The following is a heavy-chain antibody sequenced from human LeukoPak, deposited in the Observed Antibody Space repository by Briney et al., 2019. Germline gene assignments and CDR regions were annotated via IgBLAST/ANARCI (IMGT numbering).Heavy chain of an antibody. V-gene: IGHV3-21*01. Sequence: GGPLRLSCAASGFTFSSYSMNWVRQAPGKGLEWVSSFTRSSIYIYYADSAKGRFTISRDNAKNSLYLQMNSLRAEDTAVYYCARVRYDGSGYYSIYDYWGQGTLVTVSS. CDR2: FTRSSIYI. D-gene: IGHD3-22*01. CDR1: GFTFSSYS. CDR3: ARVRYDGSGYYSIYDY. J-gene: IGHJ4*02.